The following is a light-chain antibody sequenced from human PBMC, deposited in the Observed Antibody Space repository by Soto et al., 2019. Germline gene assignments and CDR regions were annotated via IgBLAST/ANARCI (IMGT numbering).Light chain of an antibody. Sequence: DIRMTPSPSTLSASVGDRVTITCRASQSISSWLAWYQQKPGKAPKLLIYDASSLESGVPSRFSGSGSGTEFTLTISSLQPDDFATYYCQQYNSYSPTFGQGTKVDIK. CDR3: QQYNSYSPT. J-gene: IGKJ1*01. V-gene: IGKV1-5*01. CDR2: DAS. CDR1: QSISSW.